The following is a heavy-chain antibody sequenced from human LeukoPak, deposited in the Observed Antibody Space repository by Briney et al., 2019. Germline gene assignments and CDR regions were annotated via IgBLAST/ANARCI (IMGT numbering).Heavy chain of an antibody. CDR1: GFTFSSYA. CDR3: AKEAPKQVPTYDSSGFYYRYFDY. D-gene: IGHD3-22*01. J-gene: IGHJ4*02. Sequence: GGSLRLSCAASGFTFSSYAMSWVRQAPGKGLEWVSAISGSGGSTYYADSVKGRFTISRDNSKNTVYLQMNSLRAEDTAVYYCAKEAPKQVPTYDSSGFYYRYFDYWGLGTLVTVSS. CDR2: ISGSGGST. V-gene: IGHV3-23*01.